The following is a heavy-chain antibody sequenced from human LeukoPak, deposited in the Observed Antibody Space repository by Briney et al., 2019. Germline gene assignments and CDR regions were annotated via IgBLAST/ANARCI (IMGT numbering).Heavy chain of an antibody. CDR1: GFSFNSYS. CDR3: ARDQGRARTFGDYAFDY. CDR2: ISDDEGSK. Sequence: GGSLRLSCAVSGFSFNSYSMHWVRQAPGKGLEWVAIISDDEGSKDYTDSVKGRFTISRDNSKNTLYLQMNSLGADDTAVYYCARDQGRARTFGDYAFDYWGQGTLVTVSS. V-gene: IGHV3-30-3*01. J-gene: IGHJ4*02. D-gene: IGHD4-17*01.